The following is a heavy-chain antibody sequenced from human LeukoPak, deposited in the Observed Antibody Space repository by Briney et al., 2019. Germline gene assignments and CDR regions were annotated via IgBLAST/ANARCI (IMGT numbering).Heavy chain of an antibody. CDR1: GGTFSSYA. V-gene: IGHV1-69*05. CDR2: IIPIFGTA. J-gene: IGHJ3*02. CDR3: ARDRTSLGYCSGGSCRYDAFDI. D-gene: IGHD2-15*01. Sequence: SVKVSCKASGGTFSSYAISWVRQAPGQGLEWMGGIIPIFGTANYAQKFQGRVTITTDESTSTAYMELSSLRSEDTAVYYCARDRTSLGYCSGGSCRYDAFDIWGQGTMVIVSS.